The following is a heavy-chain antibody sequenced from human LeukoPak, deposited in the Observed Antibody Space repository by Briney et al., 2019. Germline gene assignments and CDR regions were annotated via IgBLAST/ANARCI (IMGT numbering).Heavy chain of an antibody. V-gene: IGHV3-21*04. D-gene: IGHD3-22*01. Sequence: SGGSLRLSCAASGFTFSSYSMNWVRQAPGKGLEWVSSISSSSSYIYYADSVKGRFTISRDNAKNSLYLQMNSLRAEDTAIYYCAQFPVRSPPGYYFDYWGQGTLVSVSS. CDR3: AQFPVRSPPGYYFDY. CDR2: ISSSSSYI. J-gene: IGHJ4*02. CDR1: GFTFSSYS.